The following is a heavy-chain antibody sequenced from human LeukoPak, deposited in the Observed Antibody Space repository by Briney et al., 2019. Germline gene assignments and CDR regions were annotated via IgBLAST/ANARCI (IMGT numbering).Heavy chain of an antibody. CDR1: GYTFTGYY. D-gene: IGHD4-17*01. CDR3: ARGKTVTSKVPNDY. J-gene: IGHJ4*02. V-gene: IGHV1-2*02. Sequence: ASVKVSCKASGYTFTGYYMHWVRQAPGQGLEWMGWINPNSGGTNYAQKFQGRVTKTRDTSISTAYMELSRLRSDDTAVYYCARGKTVTSKVPNDYWGQGTLVTVSS. CDR2: INPNSGGT.